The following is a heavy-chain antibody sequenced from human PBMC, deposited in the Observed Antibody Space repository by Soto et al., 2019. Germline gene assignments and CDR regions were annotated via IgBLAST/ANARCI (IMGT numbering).Heavy chain of an antibody. D-gene: IGHD4-17*01. CDR3: ARRLATTVSALGY. CDR2: VSENGDRQ. V-gene: IGHV3-30-3*01. J-gene: IGHJ4*02. Sequence: GGSLRLSCTASGLTFTSSSFHWVRQAPGKGLEWVAVVSENGDRQYSTESVRGRFLISRDSSKNTVYLQMNSLRPEDTGVYFCARRLATTVSALGYWGQGALVTVSS. CDR1: GLTFTSSS.